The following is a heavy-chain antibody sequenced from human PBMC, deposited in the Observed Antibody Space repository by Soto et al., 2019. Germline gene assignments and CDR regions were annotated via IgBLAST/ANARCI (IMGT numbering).Heavy chain of an antibody. CDR3: ARGKYDSSGYYWGEFDY. J-gene: IGHJ4*02. CDR2: IYYSGST. Sequence: SETLSLTCTVSGGSISSGGYYWSWIRQHPGKGLEWIGYIYYSGSTYYNPSLKSRVTISVDTSKNQFSLKLSSVTAADTAVYYCARGKYDSSGYYWGEFDYWGQGTLVTVSS. D-gene: IGHD3-22*01. V-gene: IGHV4-31*03. CDR1: GGSISSGGYY.